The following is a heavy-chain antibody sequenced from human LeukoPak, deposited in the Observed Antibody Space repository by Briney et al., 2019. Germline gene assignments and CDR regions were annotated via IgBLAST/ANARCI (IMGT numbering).Heavy chain of an antibody. J-gene: IGHJ4*02. V-gene: IGHV1-2*04. Sequence: VSVKVSCKASGYTFTGYYMHWVRQAPGQGLEWMGWINPNSGGTNYAQKFQGWVTMTRDTSISTAYMELSGLRSDDTAVYYCARDYTTEYYFDYWGQGTLVTVSS. CDR2: INPNSGGT. CDR3: ARDYTTEYYFDY. D-gene: IGHD4-17*01. CDR1: GYTFTGYY.